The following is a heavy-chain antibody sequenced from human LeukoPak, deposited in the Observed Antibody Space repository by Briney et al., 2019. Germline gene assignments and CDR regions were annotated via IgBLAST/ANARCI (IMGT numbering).Heavy chain of an antibody. CDR1: GGSISSSSYY. J-gene: IGHJ5*02. CDR3: ARHYYDSSGYTT. V-gene: IGHV4-39*01. D-gene: IGHD3-22*01. CDR2: IYYSGST. Sequence: SETLSLTCTVSGGSISSSSYYWGWIRQPPGKGLEWIGSIYYSGSTYYNPSLKSRVTISVGTSKNQFSLKLSSVTAADTAVYYCARHYYDSSGYTTWGQGTLVTVSS.